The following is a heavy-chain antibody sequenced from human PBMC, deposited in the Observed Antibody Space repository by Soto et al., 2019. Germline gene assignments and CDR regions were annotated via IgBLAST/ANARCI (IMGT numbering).Heavy chain of an antibody. CDR1: GFTFSSYW. J-gene: IGHJ4*02. Sequence: EVQLVESEGGLVQPGGSLSISCAASGFTFSSYWMLWVRQAPGKGLVWVSRINSDGSSTSYADSVKGRFTISRDNAKNTLYLQMNSLRAEDAAVYYCARGNSPYYYFWSGYYHHFDYWGQGTLVTVSS. V-gene: IGHV3-74*01. CDR2: INSDGSST. D-gene: IGHD3-3*01. CDR3: ARGNSPYYYFWSGYYHHFDY.